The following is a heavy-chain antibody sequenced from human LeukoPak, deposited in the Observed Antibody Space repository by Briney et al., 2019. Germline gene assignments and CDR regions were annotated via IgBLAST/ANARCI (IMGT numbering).Heavy chain of an antibody. J-gene: IGHJ6*03. CDR1: GYTFTGYY. V-gene: IGHV1-2*02. CDR3: ARVLITMVRGVIIGSYYYYYMDV. CDR2: INPNSGGT. D-gene: IGHD3-10*01. Sequence: ASVKVSCKASGYTFTGYYMHWVRQAPGQGLEWMGWINPNSGGTNYAQKFQGRVTMTRDTSISTAYMELSRLRSDDTAVYYCARVLITMVRGVIIGSYYYYYMDVWGEGTTVTVSS.